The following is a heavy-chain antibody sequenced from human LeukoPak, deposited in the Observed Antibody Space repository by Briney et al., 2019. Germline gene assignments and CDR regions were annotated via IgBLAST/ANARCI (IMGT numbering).Heavy chain of an antibody. CDR3: AKQDYGTTTGYDY. V-gene: IGHV3-23*01. J-gene: IGHJ4*02. Sequence: KPGGSLRLSCAASGFTFSSDAMSWVRQAPGKGLEWVSAISGSGGSTYYADSVKGRFTISRDNSENTLYLQMNSLRAEDTAVYYCAKQDYGTTTGYDYWGQGTLVTVSS. CDR1: GFTFSSDA. CDR2: ISGSGGST. D-gene: IGHD4-17*01.